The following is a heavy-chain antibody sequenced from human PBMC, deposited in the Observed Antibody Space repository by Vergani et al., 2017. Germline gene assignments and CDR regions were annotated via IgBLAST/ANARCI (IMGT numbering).Heavy chain of an antibody. CDR2: IIPIFGTA. CDR3: ARGGYCSSTSCYTGRYYMDV. Sequence: QVQLVQSGAEVKKPGSSVKVSCKASGGTFSSYAISWVRQAPGQGLEWMGGIIPIFGTANYAQKFQGRVTITADKSTSTAYMELSSLRSEDTAVYYCARGGYCSSTSCYTGRYYMDVWGKGTTVTVSS. D-gene: IGHD2-2*02. J-gene: IGHJ6*03. V-gene: IGHV1-69*06. CDR1: GGTFSSYA.